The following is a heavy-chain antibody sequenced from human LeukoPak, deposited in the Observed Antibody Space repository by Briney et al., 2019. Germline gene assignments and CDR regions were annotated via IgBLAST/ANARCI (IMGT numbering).Heavy chain of an antibody. CDR1: GFTFSSYA. CDR3: ARDMIVVAYYFDY. J-gene: IGHJ4*02. D-gene: IGHD3-22*01. V-gene: IGHV3-30-3*01. Sequence: EGSLRLSCAASGFTFSSYAMHWVRQAPGKGLEWVAVISYDGSNKYYADSVKGRFTISRDNSKNTLYLQMNSLRAEDTAVYYCARDMIVVAYYFDYWGQGTLVTVSS. CDR2: ISYDGSNK.